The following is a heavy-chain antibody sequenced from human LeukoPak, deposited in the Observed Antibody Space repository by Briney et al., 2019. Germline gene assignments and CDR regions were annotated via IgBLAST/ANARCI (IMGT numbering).Heavy chain of an antibody. CDR1: GGSIRSGSYY. CDR3: AGGVTIVRGTSKHFDY. CDR2: VYTSGST. J-gene: IGHJ4*02. V-gene: IGHV4-61*02. D-gene: IGHD3-10*01. Sequence: SETLSLTCTVSGGSIRSGSYYWSWIRQAAGKGLEWIGRVYTSGSTNYNPSLESRVTISVDTYKNQFSLNLSSVTAADTAVYYCAGGVTIVRGTSKHFDYWGQGTLVTVSS.